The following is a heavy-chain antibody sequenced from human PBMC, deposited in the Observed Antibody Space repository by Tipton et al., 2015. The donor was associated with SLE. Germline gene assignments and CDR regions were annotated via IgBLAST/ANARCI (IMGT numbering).Heavy chain of an antibody. CDR1: GYTFTGYY. V-gene: IGHV3-69-1*01. D-gene: IGHD2-21*02. Sequence: SGAEVKKPGSSVKVSCKASGYTFTGYYMHWVRQAPGKGLEWVSYISSSSTIYYADSVKGRFTISRDNAKNSLYLQMNSLRDEDTAVYYCARASRVVVTGPLGYFDLWGRGTLVTVSS. CDR2: ISSSSTI. CDR3: ARASRVVVTGPLGYFDL. J-gene: IGHJ2*01.